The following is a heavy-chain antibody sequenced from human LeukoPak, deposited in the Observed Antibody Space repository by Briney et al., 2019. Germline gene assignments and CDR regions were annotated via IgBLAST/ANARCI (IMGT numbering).Heavy chain of an antibody. CDR3: ARWGSYDILTGYGFDP. V-gene: IGHV5-51*01. CDR1: GYRFNNYW. J-gene: IGHJ5*02. D-gene: IGHD3-9*01. Sequence: GESLKISCKGSGYRFNNYWLGWVRQMPGKGLEWMGAIYPDDSDTRYSPSFQGQVTISADKSISTAYLQWSSLKASDTAMYYCARWGSYDILTGYGFDPWGQGTLVTVSS. CDR2: IYPDDSDT.